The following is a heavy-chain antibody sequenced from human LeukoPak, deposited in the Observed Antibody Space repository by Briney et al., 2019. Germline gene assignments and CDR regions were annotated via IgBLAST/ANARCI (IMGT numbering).Heavy chain of an antibody. D-gene: IGHD2-2*01. CDR2: INHSGST. V-gene: IGHV4-34*01. CDR1: GGSFSGYY. Sequence: PSETLSLTXAVYGGSFSGYYWSWIRQPPGKGLEWIGEINHSGSTNYNPSLKSRVIISVDTSKNQFSLKLSSVTAADTAVYYCARASPSVVVPAATDYWGQGTLVTVSS. CDR3: ARASPSVVVPAATDY. J-gene: IGHJ4*02.